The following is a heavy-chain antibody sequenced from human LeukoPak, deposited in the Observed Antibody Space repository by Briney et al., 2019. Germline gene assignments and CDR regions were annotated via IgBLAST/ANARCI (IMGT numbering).Heavy chain of an antibody. CDR1: GFTVSSNY. D-gene: IGHD1-1*01. V-gene: IGHV3-53*04. CDR2: IYSGGST. CDR3: ASSQTGSFDY. Sequence: PGGSLRLSCAASGFTVSSNYMSWVRQAPGKGLEWVSVIYSGGSTYYADSVKGRLTISRHNSKNTLYLQMNSLRAEDTAVYYCASSQTGSFDYWGQGTLVTVSS. J-gene: IGHJ4*02.